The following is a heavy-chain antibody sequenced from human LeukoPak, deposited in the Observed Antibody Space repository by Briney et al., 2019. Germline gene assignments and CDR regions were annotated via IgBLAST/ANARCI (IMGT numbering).Heavy chain of an antibody. J-gene: IGHJ4*02. CDR2: INHSGST. Sequence: PSQTLSLTCTVSGGSISSSNYYWGWIRQPPGKGLEWIGEINHSGSTNYNPSLKSRVTISVDTSKNQFSLKLSSVTAADTAVYYCARRSKYSSSKSRYFDYWGQGTLVTVSS. D-gene: IGHD6-6*01. CDR1: GGSISSSNYY. CDR3: ARRSKYSSSKSRYFDY. V-gene: IGHV4-39*07.